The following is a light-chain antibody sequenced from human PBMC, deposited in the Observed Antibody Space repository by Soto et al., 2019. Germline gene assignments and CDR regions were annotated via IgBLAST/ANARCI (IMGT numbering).Light chain of an antibody. V-gene: IGLV1-40*01. J-gene: IGLJ1*01. CDR1: SSNIGAGYD. CDR3: QSYDSSRSEV. CDR2: GNS. Sequence: QSVLTQPPSVSGAPGQRVTISCTGSSSNIGAGYDVHWYQQLPGTAPKLLIYGNSNRPSGVPDRFSGSKSGTSASLAITGLQAEDEAAYYCQSYDSSRSEVFGTGTKVTVL.